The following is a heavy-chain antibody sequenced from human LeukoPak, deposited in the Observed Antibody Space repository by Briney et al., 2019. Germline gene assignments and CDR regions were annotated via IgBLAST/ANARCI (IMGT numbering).Heavy chain of an antibody. CDR1: GYTFTSYG. Sequence: ASVKVSCKASGYTFTSYGISWVRQAPGQGLEWMGWISAYNGNTNYAQKLQGRVTMTTDTSTSTAYMELRSLRSDDTAVYYCARLAMVRGVRGYFDLWGRGTLVTVSS. J-gene: IGHJ2*01. CDR3: ARLAMVRGVRGYFDL. V-gene: IGHV1-18*01. D-gene: IGHD3-10*01. CDR2: ISAYNGNT.